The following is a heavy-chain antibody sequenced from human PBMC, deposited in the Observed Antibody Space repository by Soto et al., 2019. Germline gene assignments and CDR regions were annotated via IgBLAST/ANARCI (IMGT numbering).Heavy chain of an antibody. CDR1: GFTFSNYD. Sequence: GGSLRLSCAASGFTFSNYDMHCVRQTTGKGLEWVSAIGTTGEPYYPGSVKGRFTISRDNAKNSLYLQMNSLTVEDTGVHVGGRGSIGWSSEVDVWGRGTLVTVSS. J-gene: IGHJ4*02. CDR2: IGTTGEP. D-gene: IGHD6-19*01. CDR3: GRGSIGWSSEVDV. V-gene: IGHV3-13*05.